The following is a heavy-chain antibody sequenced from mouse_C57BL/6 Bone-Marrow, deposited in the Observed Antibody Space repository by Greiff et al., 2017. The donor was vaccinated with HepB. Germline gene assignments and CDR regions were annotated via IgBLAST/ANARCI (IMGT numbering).Heavy chain of an antibody. CDR2: IDPSDSYT. V-gene: IGHV1-69*01. D-gene: IGHD2-3*01. Sequence: QVQLQQPGAELVMPGASVKLSCKASGYTFTSYWMHWVKQRPGQGLEWIGEIDPSDSYTNYNQKFKGKSTLTVDKSSSTAYMQLSSLTSEDSAVYYCARFDGYPWYVDVWGTGTTVTVSS. CDR3: ARFDGYPWYVDV. J-gene: IGHJ1*03. CDR1: GYTFTSYW.